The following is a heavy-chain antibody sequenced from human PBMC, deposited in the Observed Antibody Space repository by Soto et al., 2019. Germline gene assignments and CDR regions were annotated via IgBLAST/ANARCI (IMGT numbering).Heavy chain of an antibody. J-gene: IGHJ6*02. CDR3: ARELYDSSGYYYYYYYGMDV. Sequence: AGGSLRLSCAASGFTFSSYSMNWVRQAPGKGLEWVSYISSSSSTIYYADSVKGRFTISRDNAKNSLYLQMNSLRDEDTAVYYCARELYDSSGYYYYYYYGMDVWGQGTTVTVSS. CDR1: GFTFSSYS. CDR2: ISSSSSTI. D-gene: IGHD3-22*01. V-gene: IGHV3-48*02.